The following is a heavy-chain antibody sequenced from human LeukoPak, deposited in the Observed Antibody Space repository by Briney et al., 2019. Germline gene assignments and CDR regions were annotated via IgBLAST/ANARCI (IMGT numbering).Heavy chain of an antibody. V-gene: IGHV3-7*01. CDR1: GFTFSSYW. CDR3: AKVYDSSGYYSGY. Sequence: GGSLRLSCAASGFTFSSYWMSWVRQAPGKGLEWVANIKQDGSEKYYVDSVKGRFTISRDNAKNSLYLQMNSLRAEDTAVYYCAKVYDSSGYYSGYWGQGTLVTVSS. D-gene: IGHD3-22*01. CDR2: IKQDGSEK. J-gene: IGHJ4*02.